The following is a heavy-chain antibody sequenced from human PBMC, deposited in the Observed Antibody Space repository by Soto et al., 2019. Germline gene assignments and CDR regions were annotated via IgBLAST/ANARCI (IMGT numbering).Heavy chain of an antibody. J-gene: IGHJ5*02. Sequence: QLQLQESSPGLVKPSETLSLTCTVSGGSISNSLNYWGWIRQPPGKGLEWIGTIYYTGSIYYNPSPKSRVPISVDTSRNQFSLRLSSVTAADTAVYYCARQGRCSISSCYDVGSPYNYFNPWGQGTLVTVST. CDR1: GGSISNSLNY. V-gene: IGHV4-39*01. D-gene: IGHD2-2*01. CDR3: ARQGRCSISSCYDVGSPYNYFNP. CDR2: IYYTGSI.